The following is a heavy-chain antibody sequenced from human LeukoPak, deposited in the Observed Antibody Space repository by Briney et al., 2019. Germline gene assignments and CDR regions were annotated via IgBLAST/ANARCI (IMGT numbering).Heavy chain of an antibody. D-gene: IGHD3-22*01. CDR1: RGTFSSYA. J-gene: IGHJ3*02. CDR2: IIPIFGTA. V-gene: IGHV1-69*13. Sequence: GASVKVSCKASRGTFSSYAISWVRQAPGQGLEWMGGIIPIFGTANYAQKFQGRVTITADESTSTAYMELSSLRSEDTAVYYCARADYYDSSGYFPHDAFDIWGQGTMVTVSS. CDR3: ARADYYDSSGYFPHDAFDI.